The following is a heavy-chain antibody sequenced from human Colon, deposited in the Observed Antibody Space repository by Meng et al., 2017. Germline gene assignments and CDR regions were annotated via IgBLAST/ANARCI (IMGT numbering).Heavy chain of an antibody. J-gene: IGHJ5*02. Sequence: QVQLGGSGGGLVKPGGSLRLSCVASGFSFSDDHMTWIRQAPGKGLEWVSYISRGGSTIYYADSVKGRFTISRDIAKNTLYLQMNSLRVEDTAVYHCAKSDWLDPWGQGTLVTVSS. CDR1: GFSFSDDH. V-gene: IGHV3-11*04. CDR2: ISRGGSTI. CDR3: AKSDWLDP.